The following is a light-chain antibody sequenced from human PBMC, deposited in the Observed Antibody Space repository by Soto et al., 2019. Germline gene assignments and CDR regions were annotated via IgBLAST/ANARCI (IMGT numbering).Light chain of an antibody. CDR1: QTISSW. Sequence: DIQMTQSPSTLSGSVGDRVTITCRASQTISSWLAWYQQKPGKAPKLLIYKASTLKSGVPSWVNGNGSGHEFTRTISTPPPDDFGTYYWQHHNSYSEAFGQGTKVELK. CDR2: KAS. V-gene: IGKV1-5*03. CDR3: QHHNSYSEA. J-gene: IGKJ1*01.